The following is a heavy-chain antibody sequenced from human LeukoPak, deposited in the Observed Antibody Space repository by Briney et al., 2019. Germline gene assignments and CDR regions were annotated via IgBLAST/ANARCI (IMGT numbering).Heavy chain of an antibody. J-gene: IGHJ5*02. D-gene: IGHD6-19*01. CDR3: ARAGGAVAGTWFDP. Sequence: KPSRTLSLTCTVSGGSISSGDYCWSWIRQPPGKGLEWIGYIYYSGSTYYNPSLKSRVTISVDTSKNQFSLKLSSVTAADTAVYYCARAGGAVAGTWFDPWGQGTLVTVSS. CDR1: GGSISSGDYC. CDR2: IYYSGST. V-gene: IGHV4-30-4*01.